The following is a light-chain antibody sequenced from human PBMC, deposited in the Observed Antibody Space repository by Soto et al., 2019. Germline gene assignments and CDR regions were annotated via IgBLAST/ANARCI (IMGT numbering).Light chain of an antibody. CDR2: RSD. V-gene: IGLV1-47*01. J-gene: IGLJ3*02. Sequence: QSVLTQPPSASGTPGQRVTMSCSGTSSNIANNIVYWYQQLPGTAPKLLIYRSDQRPSGVPDRFSAPKSGTSASLAISGLRSEDEADYSCASWDDKLRGVVFGGGTKLTVL. CDR3: ASWDDKLRGVV. CDR1: SSNIANNI.